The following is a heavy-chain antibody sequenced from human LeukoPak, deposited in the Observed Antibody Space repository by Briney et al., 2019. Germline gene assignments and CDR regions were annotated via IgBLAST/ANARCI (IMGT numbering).Heavy chain of an antibody. CDR2: IYHSGST. J-gene: IGHJ5*02. CDR1: SGSISSGGYY. D-gene: IGHD2-2*02. CDR3: ARGYCSSTSCYTGWFDP. V-gene: IGHV4-30-2*01. Sequence: SQTLSLTCTVSSGSISSGGYYWSWIRQPPGKGLEWIGYIYHSGSTYYNPSLKSRVTISVDRSKNQFSLKLSSVTAADTAVYYCARGYCSSTSCYTGWFDPWGQGTLVTVSS.